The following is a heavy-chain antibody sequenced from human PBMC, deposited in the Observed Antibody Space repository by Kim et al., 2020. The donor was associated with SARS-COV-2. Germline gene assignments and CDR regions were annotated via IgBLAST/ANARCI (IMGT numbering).Heavy chain of an antibody. CDR1: GASISSDY. Sequence: SETLSLTCDVSGASISSDYWNWIRQPPGKGLQWIGYVDDRGSTSYNDSLRSRVNIARDTSRNQSSLRLDSVTAADTAVYYCVKGSGWLNYWGQGILVIVSS. D-gene: IGHD6-25*01. CDR3: VKGSGWLNY. V-gene: IGHV4-59*08. CDR2: VDDRGST. J-gene: IGHJ4*02.